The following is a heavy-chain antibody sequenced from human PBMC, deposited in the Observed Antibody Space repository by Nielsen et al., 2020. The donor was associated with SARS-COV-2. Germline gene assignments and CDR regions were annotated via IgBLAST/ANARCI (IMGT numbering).Heavy chain of an antibody. CDR1: GFTFSSYG. D-gene: IGHD3-3*01. V-gene: IGHV3-30*18. J-gene: IGHJ6*03. CDR3: AKGGDYYDFWSGSPYYYMDV. Sequence: GESLKISCAASGFTFSSYGMHWVRQAPGKGLEWVAVISYDGSNKYYADSVKGRFTISRDNSKNTLYLQMNSLRAEDTAVYYCAKGGDYYDFWSGSPYYYMDVWGKGTTVTVSS. CDR2: ISYDGSNK.